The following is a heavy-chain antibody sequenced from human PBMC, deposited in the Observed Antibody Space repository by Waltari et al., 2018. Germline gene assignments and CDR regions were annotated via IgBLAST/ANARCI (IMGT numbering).Heavy chain of an antibody. CDR2: IYYRGST. D-gene: IGHD5-12*01. V-gene: IGHV4-61*01. CDR1: GGSVSSCSYY. J-gene: IGHJ6*02. Sequence: HVHLQDSAPGLVQHSETLSLTCTVSGGSVSSCSYYWSWIRQPPGKGLEWIGYIYYRGSTNYNPSLKSRVTISVDTSKNQFSLKLSSVTAADTAIYYCASCRHGSGCIGDVWGQGTTVTVSS. CDR3: ASCRHGSGCIGDV.